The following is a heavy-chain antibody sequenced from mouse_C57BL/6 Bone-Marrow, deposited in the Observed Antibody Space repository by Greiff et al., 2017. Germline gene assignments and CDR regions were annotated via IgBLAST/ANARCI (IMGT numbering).Heavy chain of an antibody. D-gene: IGHD1-1*01. CDR1: GYTFTSYW. CDR3: ARKWYYYGSSYYYAMDY. Sequence: QVQLQQPGAELVRPGSSVKLSCKASGYTFTSYWMDWVKQRPGQGLEWIGNIYPSDSETHYNQKFKDKATLTVDKSSSTAYMQLSSLTSEDSAVXYCARKWYYYGSSYYYAMDYWGQGTSVTVSS. V-gene: IGHV1-61*01. CDR2: IYPSDSET. J-gene: IGHJ4*01.